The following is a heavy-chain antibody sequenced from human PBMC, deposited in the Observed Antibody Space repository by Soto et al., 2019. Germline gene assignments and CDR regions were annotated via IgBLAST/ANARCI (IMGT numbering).Heavy chain of an antibody. CDR3: ARPPRGYSGYVGMDV. D-gene: IGHD5-12*01. CDR1: SSYY. V-gene: IGHV5-51*01. Sequence: SSYYGGGRCQRPGKGLEWMEIIYPGDSDTRYSPSFQGQVTISADKSISTAYLQWSSLKASDTAMYYCARPPRGYSGYVGMDVWGQGTTVTVSS. J-gene: IGHJ6*02. CDR2: IYPGDSDT.